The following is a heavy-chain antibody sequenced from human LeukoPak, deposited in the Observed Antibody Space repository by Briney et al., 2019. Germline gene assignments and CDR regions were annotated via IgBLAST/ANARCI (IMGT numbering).Heavy chain of an antibody. Sequence: GGSLRLSCVASGFTLDDYALHWVRQAPGKGLEWISLISGDGGATYYADSAKGRFTISRDNGRKSLYLQMDSLRTEDTALYYCAKGGYTYGGRLFDYWGQGTLVTVSS. CDR1: GFTLDDYA. D-gene: IGHD5-18*01. CDR3: AKGGYTYGGRLFDY. V-gene: IGHV3-43*02. CDR2: ISGDGGAT. J-gene: IGHJ4*02.